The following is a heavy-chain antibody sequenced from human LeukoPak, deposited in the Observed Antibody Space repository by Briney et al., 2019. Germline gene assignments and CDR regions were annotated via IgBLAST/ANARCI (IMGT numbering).Heavy chain of an antibody. CDR2: MNPNSGNT. J-gene: IGHJ4*02. D-gene: IGHD5-12*01. Sequence: ASVKVSCKASGYTFTSYDINWLPQATGQGLEWMGWMNPNSGNTGYAQKFPGRVTMTRNTSISTAYMELSSLRSDDTAVYYCGSGAGYSGYDSLDYWGQGTLVTVSS. V-gene: IGHV1-8*01. CDR3: GSGAGYSGYDSLDY. CDR1: GYTFTSYD.